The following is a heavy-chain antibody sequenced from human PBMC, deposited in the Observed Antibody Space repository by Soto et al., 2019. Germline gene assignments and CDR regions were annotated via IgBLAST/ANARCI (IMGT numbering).Heavy chain of an antibody. CDR1: GFTFSSYG. J-gene: IGHJ6*01. Sequence: QVQLVESGGGVVQPGRSLRLSCAASGFTFSSYGMHWVRQAPGKGLEWVAVIWYDGSNKYYADSVKGRFTISRDNSKNTLYLQMTSLAAEETAVYYCARDGSAAAGRPGMYVWGQGTTVTVSS. D-gene: IGHD6-13*01. CDR3: ARDGSAAAGRPGMYV. V-gene: IGHV3-33*01. CDR2: IWYDGSNK.